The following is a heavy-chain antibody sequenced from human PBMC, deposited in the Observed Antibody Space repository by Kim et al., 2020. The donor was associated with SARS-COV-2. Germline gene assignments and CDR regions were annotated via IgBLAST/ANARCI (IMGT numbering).Heavy chain of an antibody. D-gene: IGHD4-4*01. V-gene: IGHV4-59*01. Sequence: SETLSLTCTVSGGSINSFYWSWTRQPPGKGLEWIGYISYIGNTNYNPSLKSRVTISVDTSKNQFSLKLSSVTAADTAVYYCARASGTVTTFYYHGMDGWG. J-gene: IGHJ6*01. CDR1: GGSINSFY. CDR3: ARASGTVTTFYYHGMDG. CDR2: ISYIGNT.